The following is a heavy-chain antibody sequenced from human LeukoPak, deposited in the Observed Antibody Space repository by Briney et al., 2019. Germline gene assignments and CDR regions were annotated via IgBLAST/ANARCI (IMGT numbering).Heavy chain of an antibody. V-gene: IGHV5-51*01. CDR2: IYPGDSDT. D-gene: IGHD2-15*01. J-gene: IGHJ4*02. Sequence: GESLKISCKGSGYSFTSYWIGWVRQMPGKCLEWMGIIYPGDSDTRYSPSFQGQVTISADKSISAAYLQWSSLKASDTAMYYCARTPRRGYCSGGSCYFDYWGQGTLVTVSS. CDR3: ARTPRRGYCSGGSCYFDY. CDR1: GYSFTSYW.